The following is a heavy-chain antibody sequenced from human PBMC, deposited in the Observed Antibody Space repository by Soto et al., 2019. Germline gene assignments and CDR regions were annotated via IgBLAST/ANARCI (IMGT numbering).Heavy chain of an antibody. CDR3: ARLWFGELFHRFAP. CDR1: GYSFTSYC. J-gene: IGHJ5*02. CDR2: IYPCDSDT. V-gene: IGHV5-51*01. D-gene: IGHD3-10*01. Sequence: PGESRKISCKGSGYSFTSYCVGWLRQMPVKGLEWMGIIYPCDSDTRYSPSFQGQVTISADKSISTAYLQWSSLKASDTAMYYCARLWFGELFHRFAPWAQGTFVTVSS.